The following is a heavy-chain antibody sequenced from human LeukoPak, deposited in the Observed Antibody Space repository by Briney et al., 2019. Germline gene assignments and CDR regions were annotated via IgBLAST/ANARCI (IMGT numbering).Heavy chain of an antibody. J-gene: IGHJ5*02. Sequence: GGSLRLSCAASGFTFSSYGMPWVRQAPGKGLEWVAVISYDGSNKYYADSVRGRFTISRDNSKNTLYLQMNSLRAEDTAVYYCARDQSYDFWSGYYRLNWFDPWGQGTLVTVSS. CDR2: ISYDGSNK. V-gene: IGHV3-30*03. D-gene: IGHD3-3*01. CDR3: ARDQSYDFWSGYYRLNWFDP. CDR1: GFTFSSYG.